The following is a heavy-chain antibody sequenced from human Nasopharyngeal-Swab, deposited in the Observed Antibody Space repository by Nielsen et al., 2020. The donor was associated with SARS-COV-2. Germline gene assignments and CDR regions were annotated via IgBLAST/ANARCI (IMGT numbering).Heavy chain of an antibody. CDR2: ISYDGSNK. V-gene: IGHV3-30*03. D-gene: IGHD2-21*02. CDR1: GFTFSSYG. CDR3: ARDSCGGDCYSFDY. Sequence: GESLKISCAASGFTFSSYGMHWVRQAPGKGLEWVAVISYDGSNKYYADSVKGRFTISRDNSKNTLYLQMNSLRAEDTAVYYCARDSCGGDCYSFDYWGQGTLVTVSS. J-gene: IGHJ4*02.